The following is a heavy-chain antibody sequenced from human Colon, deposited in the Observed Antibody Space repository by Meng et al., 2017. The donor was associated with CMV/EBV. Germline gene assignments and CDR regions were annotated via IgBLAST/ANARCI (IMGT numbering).Heavy chain of an antibody. D-gene: IGHD2-2*01. CDR1: GFTFRYYM. J-gene: IGHJ5*02. CDR3: LMTPPRIVEVAGAANWLDA. V-gene: IGHV3-30*02. Sequence: GESLKISCAASGFTFRYYMMHWVRQASGKGLEWVALIGADGRSQYYPNSVKGRFIISRDNSKDSLYLQMNSLRVDDTGVYYCLMTPPRIVEVAGAANWLDAWGQGTLVTVSS. CDR2: IGADGRSQ.